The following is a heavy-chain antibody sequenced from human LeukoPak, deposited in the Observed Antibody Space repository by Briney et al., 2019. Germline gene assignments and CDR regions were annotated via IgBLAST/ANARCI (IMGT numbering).Heavy chain of an antibody. Sequence: SETLSLTCTVSGGSISSYYWSWIRQPPGKGLEWIGYISYSGSTNYNPSLNSRVTISVDTSKNQFSLKLTSVTAADTAVYYCGRVFYSSNWNLFDPWGQGTLVTVSS. D-gene: IGHD6-13*01. CDR1: GGSISSYY. CDR3: GRVFYSSNWNLFDP. CDR2: ISYSGST. J-gene: IGHJ5*02. V-gene: IGHV4-59*01.